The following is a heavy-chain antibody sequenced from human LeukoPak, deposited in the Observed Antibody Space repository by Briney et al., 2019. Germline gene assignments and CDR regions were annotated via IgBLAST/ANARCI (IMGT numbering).Heavy chain of an antibody. V-gene: IGHV4-59*11. CDR1: RGSMRGHY. CDR2: YYNGGA. J-gene: IGHJ4*02. D-gene: IGHD6-19*01. CDR3: ARLGIAVAGPDY. Sequence: PSETLSLTCTVSRGSMRGHYWSWTRQTPGKGLEWIVYYNGGATYNPSLKSRVSMSADTSKNQFSLLLSSVTAVDTAVYYCARLGIAVAGPDYWGQGTLVTVSS.